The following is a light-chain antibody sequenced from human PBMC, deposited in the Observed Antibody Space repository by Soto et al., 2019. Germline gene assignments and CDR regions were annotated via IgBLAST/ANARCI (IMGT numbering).Light chain of an antibody. Sequence: DIVLTQSPATLSLSPGERATLSCRASQSVSSYLAWYQQKPGQAPRLLIYHASNRATGIPARFSGSGSGTDFTLTISSLEPEDFAVYYCQQRSDWPPFTFGGGTKVEIK. V-gene: IGKV3-11*01. CDR3: QQRSDWPPFT. CDR2: HAS. CDR1: QSVSSY. J-gene: IGKJ4*01.